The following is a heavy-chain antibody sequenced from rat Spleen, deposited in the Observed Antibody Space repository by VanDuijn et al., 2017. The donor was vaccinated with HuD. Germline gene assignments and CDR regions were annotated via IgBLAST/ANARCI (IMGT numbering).Heavy chain of an antibody. D-gene: IGHD1-2*01. Sequence: QVQLKESGPGLAQPSQTLSLTCTVSGFSLNSYHISWVRQPPGKGLEWMGVIWNTGGTQYNSALKSLLSISKDTSKSQVFLKMNSLQTEDTATYYCARHTIAAPMDAWGQGVMVTVSS. CDR1: GFSLNSYH. J-gene: IGHJ2*01. CDR2: IWNTGGT. V-gene: IGHV2-41*01. CDR3: ARHTIAAPMDA.